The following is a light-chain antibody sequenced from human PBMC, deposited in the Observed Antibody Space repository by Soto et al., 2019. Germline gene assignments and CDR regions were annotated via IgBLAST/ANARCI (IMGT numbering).Light chain of an antibody. CDR2: GVV. CDR1: GNDVGAYNY. V-gene: IGLV2-11*01. J-gene: IGLJ1*01. Sequence: QSALTQPRSVSGSPGQSVTISCTGTGNDVGAYNYVSWYQQHPGRPPKLLIYGVVRWPSGVPDRFSGSKSGNTASLTISGLLAEDEADYFCCSYAGGYTYLFGTGTKVTVL. CDR3: CSYAGGYTYL.